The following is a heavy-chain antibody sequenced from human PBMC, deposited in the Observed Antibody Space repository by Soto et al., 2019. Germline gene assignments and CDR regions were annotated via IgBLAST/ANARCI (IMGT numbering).Heavy chain of an antibody. D-gene: IGHD6-13*01. CDR1: GFTFSNYE. Sequence: EAQLVESGGGLVQPGGSLRLSCAASGFTFSNYEMHWVRQAPGKGLEYVSGISNNGAHTDYAKSVKGRFTISRDNSENTLYPQMCRLRAEDMALYYCARRGYGSRWPNVYMDVWGKGTTVTVSS. J-gene: IGHJ6*03. V-gene: IGHV3-64*01. CDR3: ARRGYGSRWPNVYMDV. CDR2: ISNNGAHT.